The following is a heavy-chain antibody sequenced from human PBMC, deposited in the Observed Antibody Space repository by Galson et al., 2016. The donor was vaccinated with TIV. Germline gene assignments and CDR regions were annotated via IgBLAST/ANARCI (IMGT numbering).Heavy chain of an antibody. D-gene: IGHD5-18*01. CDR3: ATDRKTALDTYHAYYGMDA. Sequence: SVKVSCKASGDTFSMIVFNWVRQAPGQGLDWMGGINPLLGTVNNAQKFQGRVTFTADESGSTAYMELSSLQSDDTAIYYCATDRKTALDTYHAYYGMDAWGKATAGIVSS. CDR2: INPLLGTV. V-gene: IGHV1-69*13. CDR1: GDTFSMIV. J-gene: IGHJ6*04.